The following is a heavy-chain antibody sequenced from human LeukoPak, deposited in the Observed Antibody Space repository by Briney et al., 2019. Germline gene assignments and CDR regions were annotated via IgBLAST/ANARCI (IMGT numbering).Heavy chain of an antibody. D-gene: IGHD3-16*01. V-gene: IGHV3-33*06. J-gene: IGHJ4*02. CDR2: ISYDGNTI. CDR1: GFRFSSYA. CDR3: AKRGTTWDLDY. Sequence: GGSLRLSCGASGFRFSSYAMHWVRQAPGKGLEWVAVISYDGNTIYYADSVKGRFTISRDYSKNTLHLQMNSLRAEDTAVYYCAKRGTTWDLDYWGQGTLVTVSP.